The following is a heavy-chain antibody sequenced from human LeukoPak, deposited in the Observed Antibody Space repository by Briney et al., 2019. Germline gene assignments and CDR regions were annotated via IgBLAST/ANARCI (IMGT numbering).Heavy chain of an antibody. J-gene: IGHJ4*02. CDR3: AKSITTYRYYFDY. D-gene: IGHD1-20*01. CDR1: GFTFSSYG. CDR2: ISYDGSNK. Sequence: SGRSLRLSCAASGFTFSSYGMHWVRQAPGKELEWVAVISYDGSNKHYADSVKGRFTISRDNSKNTLYLQMNSLRAEDTAVYYCAKSITTYRYYFDYWGQGTLVTVSS. V-gene: IGHV3-30*18.